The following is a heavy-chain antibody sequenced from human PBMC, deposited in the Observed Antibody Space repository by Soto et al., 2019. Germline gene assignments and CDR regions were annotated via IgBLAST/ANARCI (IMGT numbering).Heavy chain of an antibody. Sequence: GGSLRLSCTASGLTFGDYAMSWVRQAPGKGLEWVGFIRSKAYGGTTEYAASVKGRFTISRDDSKSISYLQMNSLKTEDTAVYYCTRECYYGSGSYYYYGMDVWGQGTMVTVSS. CDR1: GLTFGDYA. D-gene: IGHD3-10*01. CDR2: IRSKAYGGTT. CDR3: TRECYYGSGSYYYYGMDV. V-gene: IGHV3-49*04. J-gene: IGHJ6*02.